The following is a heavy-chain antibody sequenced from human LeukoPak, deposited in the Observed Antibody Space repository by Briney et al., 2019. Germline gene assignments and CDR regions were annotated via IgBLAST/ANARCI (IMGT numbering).Heavy chain of an antibody. CDR2: IDTSAAYI. Sequence: GGSLRLSCAASGFTFSSYSMNWVRQAPGKGLEWVSFIDTSAAYIYYGDSMRGRFTISRDNAKNSLYLQMNSLRAEDTAVYYCAREGAYYYDSSGYYYGKAAFDIWGQGTMVTVSS. V-gene: IGHV3-21*01. D-gene: IGHD3-22*01. J-gene: IGHJ3*02. CDR3: AREGAYYYDSSGYYYGKAAFDI. CDR1: GFTFSSYS.